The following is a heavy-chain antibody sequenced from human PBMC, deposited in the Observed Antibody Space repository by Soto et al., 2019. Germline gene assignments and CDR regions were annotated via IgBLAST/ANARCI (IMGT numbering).Heavy chain of an antibody. CDR1: GYAFTGDD. V-gene: IGHV1-8*01. Sequence: GASVKVSCKASGYAFTGDDIDWVRQATGQGLEWMGWMNPNSGNTGYAQKFQGRVTMTRNTSISTAYMELSSLRSEDTAVYYCARTLYGDNVDYWGQGTLVTVSS. D-gene: IGHD4-17*01. J-gene: IGHJ4*02. CDR3: ARTLYGDNVDY. CDR2: MNPNSGNT.